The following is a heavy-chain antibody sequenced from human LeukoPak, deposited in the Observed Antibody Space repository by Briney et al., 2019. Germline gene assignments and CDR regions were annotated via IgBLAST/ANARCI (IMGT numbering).Heavy chain of an antibody. J-gene: IGHJ6*03. CDR1: GGSISGRGDY. D-gene: IGHD4-23*01. Sequence: SDTVSVTCTVSGGSISGRGDYWGWIRQTPGKELKGIGNLDSSESTYYHQSLKRRATIWVGSSKNQFSVDLRPVTAADTAIYFCSRSHGYGGPYFYYYMDVWGKGTTVTVSS. CDR2: LDSSEST. CDR3: SRSHGYGGPYFYYYMDV. V-gene: IGHV4-39*01.